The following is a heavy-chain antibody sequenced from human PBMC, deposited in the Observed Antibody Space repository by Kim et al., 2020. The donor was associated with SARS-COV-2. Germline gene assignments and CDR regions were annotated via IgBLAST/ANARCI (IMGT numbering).Heavy chain of an antibody. Sequence: GESLKISCKGSGYRFTKYWIGWVRQMPGKGLEWVGIIYPDDSDTRYRPSFQGQVTISADRSINTAYLQWTSLKASDTAIYYCAKTYCSGDDCYYVWFDHWGQGTLVTVSS. CDR3: AKTYCSGDDCYYVWFDH. CDR2: IYPDDSDT. J-gene: IGHJ5*02. D-gene: IGHD2-15*01. V-gene: IGHV5-51*01. CDR1: GYRFTKYW.